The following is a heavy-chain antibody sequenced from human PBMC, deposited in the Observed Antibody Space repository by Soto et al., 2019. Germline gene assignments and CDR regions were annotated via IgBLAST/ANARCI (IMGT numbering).Heavy chain of an antibody. CDR2: IIPIFGTA. CDR3: ARGRRGYSYGYYYGMDV. Sequence: QVQLVQSGAEVKKPGSSVKVSCKASGGTFSSYAISWVRQAPGQGLEWMGGIIPIFGTANYAQKFQGRVTITADESTSTAYMELSSLRSEDTAVYYCARGRRGYSYGYYYGMDVWGQGTTVTVPS. D-gene: IGHD5-18*01. V-gene: IGHV1-69*01. J-gene: IGHJ6*02. CDR1: GGTFSSYA.